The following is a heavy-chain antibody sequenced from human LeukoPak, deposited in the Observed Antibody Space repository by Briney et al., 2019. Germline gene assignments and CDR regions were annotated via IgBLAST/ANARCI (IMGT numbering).Heavy chain of an antibody. V-gene: IGHV3-53*01. J-gene: IGHJ4*02. CDR3: ARGSAEFDY. CDR1: GFIISDNY. CDR2: IYRGGTT. Sequence: GGSLRLSCAASGFIISDNYMSWVRQAQGKGLEWVSLIYRGGTTDYAESVKGRFTVSRDNSKNTLYLQMNSLRAEDSAVYYCARGSAEFDYWGQGTLVTVSS. D-gene: IGHD6-25*01.